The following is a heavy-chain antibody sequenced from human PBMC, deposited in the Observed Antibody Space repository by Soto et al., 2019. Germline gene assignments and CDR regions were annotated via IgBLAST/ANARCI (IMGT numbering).Heavy chain of an antibody. CDR2: ISGTDGKT. CDR3: ARWSYLDY. V-gene: IGHV3-23*01. D-gene: IGHD2-15*01. J-gene: IGHJ4*02. Sequence: DVQLLESGGGLVQPGGSLRLSCAASGFSFSSYAMSWVRQAPGKGVEWVSTISGTDGKTFYADSVKGRFFIYRDTSDNMLYLQMNSLRDDGTAVYYCARWSYLDYWGQGARVTVSS. CDR1: GFSFSSYA.